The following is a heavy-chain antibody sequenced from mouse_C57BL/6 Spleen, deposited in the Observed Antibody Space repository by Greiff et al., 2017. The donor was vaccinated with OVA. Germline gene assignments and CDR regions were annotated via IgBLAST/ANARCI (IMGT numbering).Heavy chain of an antibody. Sequence: VHLVESGPGLVQPSQCLSISCTASGFSLTSYGVHWVRQSPGKGLEWLGVIWSGGGTDDNAAFISRLSISKDTSKSQVFFKMNSLQADDTAIYYCARNDGYPFDYWGQGTTLTVSS. CDR2: IWSGGGT. D-gene: IGHD2-3*01. CDR3: ARNDGYPFDY. J-gene: IGHJ2*01. CDR1: GFSLTSYG. V-gene: IGHV2-2*01.